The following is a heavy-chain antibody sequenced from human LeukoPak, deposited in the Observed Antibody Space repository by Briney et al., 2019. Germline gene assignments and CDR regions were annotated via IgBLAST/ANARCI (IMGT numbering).Heavy chain of an antibody. CDR1: GFTFSDYY. CDR3: ARSARYYDFWSGYLAPLDY. V-gene: IGHV3-11*01. J-gene: IGHJ4*02. CDR2: ISRSGSTI. D-gene: IGHD3-3*01. Sequence: PGGSLRLSCAASGFTFSDYYMSWIRQAPGKGLEWVSYISRSGSTIYYADSVKGRFAISRDNAKTSLYLQMNSLRAEDTAVYYCARSARYYDFWSGYLAPLDYWGQGTLVTVSS.